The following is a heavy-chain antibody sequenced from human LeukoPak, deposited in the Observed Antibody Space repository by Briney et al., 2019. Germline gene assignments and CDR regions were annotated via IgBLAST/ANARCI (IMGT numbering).Heavy chain of an antibody. Sequence: SQTLSLTCTVSGGSISSGGYYWSWIRQPPGKGLEWIGYIYHSGSTYYNPSLKSRVTISVDRSKNQFSLKLSSVTAADTAVYYCARDTYSSGWLGFDYWGQGTLVTVSS. CDR1: GGSISSGGYY. CDR2: IYHSGST. J-gene: IGHJ4*02. CDR3: ARDTYSSGWLGFDY. V-gene: IGHV4-30-2*01. D-gene: IGHD6-19*01.